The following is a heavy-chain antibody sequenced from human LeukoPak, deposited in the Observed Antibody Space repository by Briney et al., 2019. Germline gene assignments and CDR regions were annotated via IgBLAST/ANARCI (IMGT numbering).Heavy chain of an antibody. J-gene: IGHJ3*02. CDR3: ARRGTTVTRDAFDI. CDR1: GFTFSSYS. D-gene: IGHD4-17*01. Sequence: GGSLRLSCAASGFTFSSYSMNWVRQAPGKGLEWVSSISSSSSYIYYADSVKGRFTISRDNAKNSLYLQMNSLRAEDTAVYYCARRGTTVTRDAFDIWGQGTMVTASS. V-gene: IGHV3-21*01. CDR2: ISSSSSYI.